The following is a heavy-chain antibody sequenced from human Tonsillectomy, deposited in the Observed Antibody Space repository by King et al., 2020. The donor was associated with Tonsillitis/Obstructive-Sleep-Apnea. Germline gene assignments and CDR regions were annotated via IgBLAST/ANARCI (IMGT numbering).Heavy chain of an antibody. CDR3: ASEDYGESESNPD. V-gene: IGHV3-64D*06. J-gene: IGHJ4*02. Sequence: EVQLVEAGGGLAQPGGSRRLSCAASGFAFSSYAMHWVRQAPGKGLEYVSAINFDGGRTYYADSVKGRFTISRDNSKSTLYLQMGSLRAYDTAVYYCASEDYGESESNPDWGQGTLVTVSS. CDR1: GFAFSSYA. D-gene: IGHD4-17*01. CDR2: INFDGGRT.